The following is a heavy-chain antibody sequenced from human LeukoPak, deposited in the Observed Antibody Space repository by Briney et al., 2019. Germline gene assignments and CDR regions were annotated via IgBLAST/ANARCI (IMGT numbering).Heavy chain of an antibody. V-gene: IGHV3-23*01. D-gene: IGHD3-10*01. Sequence: GGSLRLSCAASGFTFSSYAMSWVRQAPGKGLEWVSAISGSGGSTYYADSVKGRFTISRDNAKNSLYLQMNSLRAEDTAVYYCASMGVRGVIVPLDYWGQGTLVTVSS. CDR2: ISGSGGST. J-gene: IGHJ4*02. CDR1: GFTFSSYA. CDR3: ASMGVRGVIVPLDY.